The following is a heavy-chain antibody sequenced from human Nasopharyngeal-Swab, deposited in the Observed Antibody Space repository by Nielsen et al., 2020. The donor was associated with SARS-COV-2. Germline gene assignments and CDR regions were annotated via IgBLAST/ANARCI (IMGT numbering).Heavy chain of an antibody. Sequence: WSCQAPGKGLEWIGEINHSGSTNYNPSLKSRVTISVDTSKNQFSLKLSSVTAADTAVYYCARAIFGVVIIFNYYYMDVWGKGTTVTVSS. D-gene: IGHD3-3*01. CDR3: ARAIFGVVIIFNYYYMDV. V-gene: IGHV4-34*01. CDR2: INHSGST. J-gene: IGHJ6*03.